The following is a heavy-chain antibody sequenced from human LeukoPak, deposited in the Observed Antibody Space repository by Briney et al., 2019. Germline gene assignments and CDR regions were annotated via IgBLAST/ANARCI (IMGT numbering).Heavy chain of an antibody. CDR3: ARGGGQRDKRGKGDY. CDR2: INPSGGST. CDR1: GYTFTSYY. D-gene: IGHD3-10*01. J-gene: IGHJ4*02. V-gene: IGHV1-46*01. Sequence: ASVKVSCKASGYTFTSYYMHWVRQAPGQGLEWMGIINPSGGSTSYAQKFQGRVTMTRDTSTSTVCMELSSLRSEDTAVYYCARGGGQRDKRGKGDYWGQGTLVTVSS.